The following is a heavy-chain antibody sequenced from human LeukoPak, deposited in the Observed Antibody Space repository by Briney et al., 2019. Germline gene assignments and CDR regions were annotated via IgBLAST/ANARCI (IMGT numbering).Heavy chain of an antibody. J-gene: IGHJ6*02. D-gene: IGHD6-13*01. CDR1: GGSISSSNW. CDR3: ARLRSIAAAGPEDYYYGMDV. V-gene: IGHV4-4*02. CDR2: IYHSGST. Sequence: SETLSLTCAVSGGSISSSNWWSWVRQPPGKGLEWIGEIYHSGSTNYNPSLKSRVTISVDKSKNQFSLKLSSVTAADTAVYYCARLRSIAAAGPEDYYYGMDVWGHGTTVTVSS.